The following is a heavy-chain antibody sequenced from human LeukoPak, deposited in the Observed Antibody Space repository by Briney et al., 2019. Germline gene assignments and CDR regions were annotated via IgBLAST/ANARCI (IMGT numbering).Heavy chain of an antibody. D-gene: IGHD6-19*01. J-gene: IGHJ3*02. CDR3: ARDSSGWYVAFDI. CDR1: GYTFTGYY. V-gene: IGHV1-2*02. Sequence: ASVRVSCKASGYTFTGYYMHWVRQAPGQGLEWMGWINPNSGGTNYAQKFQGRVTMTRDTSISTAYMELSRLRSDDTAVYYCARDSSGWYVAFDIWGQGTMVTVSS. CDR2: INPNSGGT.